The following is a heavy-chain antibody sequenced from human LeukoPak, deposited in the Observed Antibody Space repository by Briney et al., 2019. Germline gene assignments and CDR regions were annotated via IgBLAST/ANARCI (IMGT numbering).Heavy chain of an antibody. CDR1: GFTFSIYS. Sequence: KTGGSLRLSCAASGFTFSIYSMNWVREAPGKGREWISYVRSSLTTIYYADSVRGRFTIYKDNAKNSLYLQMKRLSSEDTAVYYCARDGDTAMVAYWGQGTLVTVSS. V-gene: IGHV3-48*01. CDR3: ARDGDTAMVAY. D-gene: IGHD5-18*01. J-gene: IGHJ4*02. CDR2: VRSSLTTI.